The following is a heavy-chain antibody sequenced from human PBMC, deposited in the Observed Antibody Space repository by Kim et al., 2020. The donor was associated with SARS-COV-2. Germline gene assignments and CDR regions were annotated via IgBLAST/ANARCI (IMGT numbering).Heavy chain of an antibody. Sequence: GSSTFYSDSVKGRFTVSRDNAENALYLQMNNLRVEDTAIYYCAKTTAAASWGQGTLVTVSS. CDR3: AKTTAAAS. V-gene: IGHV3-23*01. J-gene: IGHJ5*02. CDR2: GSST. D-gene: IGHD6-13*01.